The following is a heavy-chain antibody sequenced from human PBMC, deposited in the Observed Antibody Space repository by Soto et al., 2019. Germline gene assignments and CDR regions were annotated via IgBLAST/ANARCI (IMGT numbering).Heavy chain of an antibody. CDR2: IYSGGST. Sequence: EVQLVGSGGGLVQPGGSLRLSCAASGFTVSSNYMSWVRQAPGKGLEWVSVIYSGGSTYYADSVKGRFTISRDNSKNTLYLQMNSLRAEDTAVYYCARVGYGDYVWYFDLWGRGTLVTVSS. D-gene: IGHD4-17*01. CDR3: ARVGYGDYVWYFDL. J-gene: IGHJ2*01. V-gene: IGHV3-66*01. CDR1: GFTVSSNY.